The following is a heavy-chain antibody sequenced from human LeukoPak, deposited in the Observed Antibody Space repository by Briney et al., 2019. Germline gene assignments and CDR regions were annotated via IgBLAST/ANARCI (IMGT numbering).Heavy chain of an antibody. V-gene: IGHV4-30-2*01. J-gene: IGHJ4*02. CDR1: GGSISSGGYS. CDR3: ARGSGTYYYDSSGYPVLGY. Sequence: SETLSLTCAVSGGSISSGGYSWSWIRQPPGKGLEWIGYIYHSGSTNYNPSLKSRVTISVDTSKNQFSLKLSSVTAADTAVYYCARGSGTYYYDSSGYPVLGYWGQGTLATVSS. CDR2: IYHSGST. D-gene: IGHD3-22*01.